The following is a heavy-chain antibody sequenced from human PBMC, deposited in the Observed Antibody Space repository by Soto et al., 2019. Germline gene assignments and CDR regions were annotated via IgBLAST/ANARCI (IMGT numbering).Heavy chain of an antibody. CDR3: ARDRARYYYGSGNYPFDY. CDR1: GFTFRSYW. V-gene: IGHV3-7*01. J-gene: IGHJ4*02. D-gene: IGHD3-10*01. CDR2: IKQDGSEK. Sequence: GGSLRLSCAASGFTFRSYWMSWVRPAPGKGVEWVANIKQDGSEKYYVDSVKGRFTISRDNAKNSLYLQMNSLRAEDTAVYYCARDRARYYYGSGNYPFDYWGQGTLVTVSS.